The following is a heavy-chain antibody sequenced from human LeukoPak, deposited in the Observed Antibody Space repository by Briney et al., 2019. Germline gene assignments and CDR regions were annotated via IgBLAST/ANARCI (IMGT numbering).Heavy chain of an antibody. CDR2: IYSTGTT. CDR3: ARGVVTIFGVVDYYYYYMDV. Sequence: SETLSLTCSVSGGSMSSYFWSWLRQPPGKGLEWIGNIYSTGTTNYNPSLQRRVTISLDTSKNQFSLRLNSVTAADTAVYYCARGVVTIFGVVDYYYYYMDVWGKGTTVTVSS. V-gene: IGHV4-59*08. J-gene: IGHJ6*03. D-gene: IGHD3-3*01. CDR1: GGSMSSYF.